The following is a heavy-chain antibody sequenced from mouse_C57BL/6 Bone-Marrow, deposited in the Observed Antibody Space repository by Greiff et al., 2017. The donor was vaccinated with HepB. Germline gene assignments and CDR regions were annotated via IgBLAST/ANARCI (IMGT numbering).Heavy chain of an antibody. J-gene: IGHJ3*01. V-gene: IGHV1-82*01. D-gene: IGHD2-12*01. CDR2: IYPGDGDT. CDR3: AREDPYSRFAY. CDR1: GYAFSSSW. Sequence: VKLQESGPELVKPGASVKISCKASGYAFSSSWMNWVKQRPGKGLEWIGRIYPGDGDTNYNGKFKGKATLTADKSSSTAYMQLSSLTSEDSAVYFCAREDPYSRFAYWGQGTLVTVSA.